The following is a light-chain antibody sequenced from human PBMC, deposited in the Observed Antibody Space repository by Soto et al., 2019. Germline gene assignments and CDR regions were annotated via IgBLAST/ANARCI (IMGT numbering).Light chain of an antibody. Sequence: QSALTQPASVSGSPGQSITISCTGTSSGVGSYNLVSWFQQHPGKAPKLMIYEGNKRPSGVSNRFSGSKSGNTASLTISGLQAEDEADYYCWSYAGSNTVVFGGGTKLTVL. CDR1: SSGVGSYNL. V-gene: IGLV2-23*01. J-gene: IGLJ2*01. CDR2: EGN. CDR3: WSYAGSNTVV.